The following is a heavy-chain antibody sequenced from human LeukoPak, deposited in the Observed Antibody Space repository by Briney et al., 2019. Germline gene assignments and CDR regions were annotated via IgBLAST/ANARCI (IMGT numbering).Heavy chain of an antibody. V-gene: IGHV3-7*01. J-gene: IGHJ4*02. Sequence: PGGSLRLSCAASGLAFTNSWMSWVRQTPGEGLEWVANIKQDGSEKYYVDSVKGRFTISRDNAKNSLYLQMNSLTAEDTALYYCARLSTAVAGGDYWGQGTLVTVSS. CDR2: IKQDGSEK. CDR3: ARLSTAVAGGDY. D-gene: IGHD6-19*01. CDR1: GLAFTNSW.